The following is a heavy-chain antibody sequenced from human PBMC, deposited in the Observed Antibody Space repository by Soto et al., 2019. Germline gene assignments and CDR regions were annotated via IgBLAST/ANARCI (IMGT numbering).Heavy chain of an antibody. Sequence: GGSLGLSCAASGFTFSSYSMNWVRQAPGKGLEWVSSISSSSSYIYYADSVKGRFTISRDNAKNSLYLQMNSLRAEDTAVYYCARDVRSLGYCSGGSCYNEDDAFDIWGQGTMVTVSS. J-gene: IGHJ3*02. CDR1: GFTFSSYS. CDR3: ARDVRSLGYCSGGSCYNEDDAFDI. CDR2: ISSSSSYI. D-gene: IGHD2-15*01. V-gene: IGHV3-21*01.